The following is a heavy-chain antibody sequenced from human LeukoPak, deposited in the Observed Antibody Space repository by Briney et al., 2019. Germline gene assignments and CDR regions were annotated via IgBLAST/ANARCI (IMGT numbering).Heavy chain of an antibody. D-gene: IGHD1-20*01. CDR3: ARDPPFIIGTSFFDY. CDR1: GFTFSSYS. CDR2: ISTSSTYI. J-gene: IGHJ4*02. Sequence: PGGSLRLSCVASGFTFSSYSMNWVRQAPGKGLEWVSSISTSSTYIYYADSVKGRFTISRDNAQNSLYLQMNSLRAEDTAVYYCARDPPFIIGTSFFDYWGQGTLVTVSS. V-gene: IGHV3-21*01.